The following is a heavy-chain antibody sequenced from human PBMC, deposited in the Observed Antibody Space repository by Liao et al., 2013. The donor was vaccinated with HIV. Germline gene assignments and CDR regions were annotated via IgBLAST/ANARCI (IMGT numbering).Heavy chain of an antibody. CDR3: ARDQRGTIFGLLQYYYYMDV. Sequence: QVQLQESGPGLVKPSETLSLTCTVSGGSLKNYYWSWIRQSAGKGLEWIGRIYVTGTTNYNPSLRSRITMSVDTSKDQFSLKINSVTAADTAVYYCARDQRGTIFGLLQYYYYMDVWGKGTTVTVSS. V-gene: IGHV4-4*07. CDR2: IYVTGTT. CDR1: GGSLKNYY. J-gene: IGHJ6*03. D-gene: IGHD3/OR15-3a*01.